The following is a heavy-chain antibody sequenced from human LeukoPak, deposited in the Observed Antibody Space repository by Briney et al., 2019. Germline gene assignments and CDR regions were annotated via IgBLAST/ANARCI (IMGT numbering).Heavy chain of an antibody. D-gene: IGHD6-13*01. CDR2: IYYSGST. CDR3: ATDIAAAGDYFDY. J-gene: IGHJ4*02. Sequence: SETLSLTCTVSGGSISSSSYYWGWIRQPPGKGLEWIGSIYYSGSTYYNPSLKSRVTISVDTSKNQFSLKLSSVTAADTAVYYCATDIAAAGDYFDYWGQETLVTVSS. V-gene: IGHV4-39*01. CDR1: GGSISSSSYY.